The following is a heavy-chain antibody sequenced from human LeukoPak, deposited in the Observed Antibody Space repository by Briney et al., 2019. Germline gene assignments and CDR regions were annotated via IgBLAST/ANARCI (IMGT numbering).Heavy chain of an antibody. CDR1: GFTFSSYA. CDR3: ASSSRRSAKKVYNWFDP. Sequence: GRSLRLSCAASGFTFSSYAMHWVRQAPGKGLEWVAVISYDGSNKCYADSVKGRFTISRDNSKNTLYLQMNSLRAEDTAVYYCASSSRRSAKKVYNWFDPWGQGTLVTVSS. CDR2: ISYDGSNK. J-gene: IGHJ5*02. D-gene: IGHD6-13*01. V-gene: IGHV3-30*04.